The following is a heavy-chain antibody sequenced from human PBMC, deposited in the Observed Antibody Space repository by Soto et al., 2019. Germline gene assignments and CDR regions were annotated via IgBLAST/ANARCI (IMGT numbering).Heavy chain of an antibody. CDR2: IGPDGSEK. D-gene: IGHD2-2*01. CDR3: ARDPVTGVLGYCISTSCYGYYYYGMDV. CDR1: GFTFTNSW. J-gene: IGHJ6*02. V-gene: IGHV3-7*01. Sequence: PGGSLRLSCIASGFTFTNSWMSWVRQAPGKGLEWVANIGPDGSEKNYVDSVKGRFTLSRDNAKKSLYLQMNSLSAEDTAVYYCARDPVTGVLGYCISTSCYGYYYYGMDVWGQGTTVTVSS.